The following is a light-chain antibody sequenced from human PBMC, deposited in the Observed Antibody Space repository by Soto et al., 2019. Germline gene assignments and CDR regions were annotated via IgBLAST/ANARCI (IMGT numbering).Light chain of an antibody. CDR2: GAS. V-gene: IGKV3-20*01. CDR1: QSVGSSY. CDR3: QQYNNWPPIT. J-gene: IGKJ5*01. Sequence: EIVLTQSPGTLSLSPGERATLSCRASQSVGSSYLAWYQQKPGQAPRLLMYGASSRATGIPDRFNGSGSGTDFTLTISRLEPEDFAVYYCQQYNNWPPITFGQGTRLEIK.